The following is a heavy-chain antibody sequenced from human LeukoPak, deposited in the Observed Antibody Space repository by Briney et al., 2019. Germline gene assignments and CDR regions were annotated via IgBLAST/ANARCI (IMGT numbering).Heavy chain of an antibody. D-gene: IGHD3-10*01. Sequence: GASLQISCKASGYSFPDYWIGWVRQSPGKGPEWMGIIYPGDSDTRYSPSFQGQVTISADKSISTAYLQWSSLKASDTAMYYCASYGSGSYYRPPDAFDIWGQGTMVTVSS. CDR3: ASYGSGSYYRPPDAFDI. CDR2: IYPGDSDT. CDR1: GYSFPDYW. J-gene: IGHJ3*02. V-gene: IGHV5-51*01.